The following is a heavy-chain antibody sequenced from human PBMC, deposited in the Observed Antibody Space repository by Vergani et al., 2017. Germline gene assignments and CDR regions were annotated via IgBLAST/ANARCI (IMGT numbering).Heavy chain of an antibody. V-gene: IGHV2-5*01. CDR2: VYWNDDE. J-gene: IGHJ3*01. Sequence: QITLRESGPTLVKPTQTLTLTCAFSGFSLTTGGEGVGWIRQPPGRALVWLAFVYWNDDERYSSSLKSRVTITKDTSKNEVILTMATMDPVDTATYYCVHRLGYFDWDGAFDVWGPGTMVTVSS. CDR3: VHRLGYFDWDGAFDV. D-gene: IGHD3-9*01. CDR1: GFSLTTGGEG.